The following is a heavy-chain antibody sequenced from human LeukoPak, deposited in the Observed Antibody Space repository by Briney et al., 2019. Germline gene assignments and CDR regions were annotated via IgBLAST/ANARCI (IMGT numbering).Heavy chain of an antibody. D-gene: IGHD5-18*01. Sequence: GGSLRLSCTSSGFTFGTYAVSWFRQAPGKGLEWVAFIRSKTFGGTTEYAASVKGGFTISRDDSKSIAYLQMNSLKTEDTAVYYCTRYSGRTDYWGQGTLVSVSS. V-gene: IGHV3-49*03. CDR1: GFTFGTYA. CDR3: TRYSGRTDY. CDR2: IRSKTFGGTT. J-gene: IGHJ4*02.